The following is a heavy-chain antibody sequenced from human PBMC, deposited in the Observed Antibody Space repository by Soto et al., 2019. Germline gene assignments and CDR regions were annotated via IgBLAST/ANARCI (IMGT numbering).Heavy chain of an antibody. Sequence: LSCAASGFTFSSYGMHWVRQAPGKGLEWVAVISYDGSNKYYADSVKGRFTISRDNSKNTLYLQMNSLRAEDTAVYYCAKTKRVYQLLLYFDYWGQGTLVTVSS. CDR1: GFTFSSYG. J-gene: IGHJ4*02. CDR2: ISYDGSNK. CDR3: AKTKRVYQLLLYFDY. D-gene: IGHD2-2*01. V-gene: IGHV3-30*18.